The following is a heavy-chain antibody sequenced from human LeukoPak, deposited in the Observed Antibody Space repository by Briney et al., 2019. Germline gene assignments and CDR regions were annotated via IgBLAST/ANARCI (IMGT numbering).Heavy chain of an antibody. D-gene: IGHD3/OR15-3a*01. V-gene: IGHV4-39*01. Sequence: SETLSLTCTVSGGSISSSSYYWGWLRQPPGKGLEWIGSIYYSGSTYYNPSLKSRVTISVDTSKNQFSLKLSSVTAADTAVYYCATRWTGPKDYWGQGTLVTVSS. J-gene: IGHJ4*02. CDR2: IYYSGST. CDR1: GGSISSSSYY. CDR3: ATRWTGPKDY.